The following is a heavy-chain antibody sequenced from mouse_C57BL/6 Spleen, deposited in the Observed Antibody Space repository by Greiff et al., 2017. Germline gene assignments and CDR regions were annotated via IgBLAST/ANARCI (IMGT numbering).Heavy chain of an antibody. CDR1: GYTFTSYW. V-gene: IGHV1-64*01. D-gene: IGHD1-1*01. J-gene: IGHJ2*01. CDR3: ARSGGITTVVATNFDY. CDR2: IHPNSGST. Sequence: QVQLQQPGAELVKPGASVKLSCKASGYTFTSYWMHWVKQRPGQGLEWIGMIHPNSGSTNYNEKFKSKATLTVDKSSSTAYMQLSSLTSEDSAVYYCARSGGITTVVATNFDYWGQGTTLTVSS.